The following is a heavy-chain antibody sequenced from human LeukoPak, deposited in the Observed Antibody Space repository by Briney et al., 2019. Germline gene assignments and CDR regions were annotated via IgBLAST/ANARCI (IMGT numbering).Heavy chain of an antibody. Sequence: PGGSLRLSCAASGLTFRSYAMTWVRQAPGKGLEWVSGIGGSGGSTSYADSVKGRFTISRDNSKNTLYLQMNSLRAEDAAVCYCAKSLREEWLSYIFGFMDVWGQGTTVIVFS. CDR3: AKSLREEWLSYIFGFMDV. CDR1: GLTFRSYA. V-gene: IGHV3-23*01. J-gene: IGHJ6*02. CDR2: IGGSGGST. D-gene: IGHD3-3*01.